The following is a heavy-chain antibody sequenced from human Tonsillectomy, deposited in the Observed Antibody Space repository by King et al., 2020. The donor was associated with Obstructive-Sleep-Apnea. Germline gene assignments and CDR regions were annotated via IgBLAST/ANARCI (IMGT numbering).Heavy chain of an antibody. CDR3: ATVAVIPAATMFGVVTPFLDY. D-gene: IGHD3-3*01. Sequence: VQLVESGGGSVKPGGSLRLSCAASGFTFSNVWMTWVRQAPGRGLEWVGRIKSKTNGGTTDYAAPVKGRFTISRDEPKNTLFLQMNSLKTEDTAVYYCATVAVIPAATMFGVVTPFLDYWGQGTLVTVSS. CDR2: IKSKTNGGTT. CDR1: GFTFSNVW. V-gene: IGHV3-15*01. J-gene: IGHJ4*02.